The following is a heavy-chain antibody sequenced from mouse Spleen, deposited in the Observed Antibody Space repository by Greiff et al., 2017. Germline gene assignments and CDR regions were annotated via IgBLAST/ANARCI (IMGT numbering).Heavy chain of an antibody. J-gene: IGHJ3*01. V-gene: IGHV5-4*01. CDR3: ARDEGYPAWFAY. CDR2: ISDGGSYT. D-gene: IGHD2-14*01. CDR1: GFTFSSYA. Sequence: EVQGVESGGGLVKPGGSLKLSCAASGFTFSSYAMSWVRQTPEKRLEWVATISDGGSYTYYPDNVKGRFTISRDNAKNNLYLQMSHLKSEDTAMYYCARDEGYPAWFAYWGQGTLVTVSA.